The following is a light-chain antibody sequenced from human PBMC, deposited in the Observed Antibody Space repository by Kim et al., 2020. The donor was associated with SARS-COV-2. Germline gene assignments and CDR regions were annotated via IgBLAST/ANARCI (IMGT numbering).Light chain of an antibody. V-gene: IGLV3-19*01. J-gene: IGLJ2*01. CDR3: NSRGSNDNVL. CDR2: GKN. CDR1: SLRSYY. Sequence: SSELTQDPAVSVALGQTVRITCQGDSLRSYYATWYQQKPGQAPIVVIYGKNNRPSGIPDRFSSSSSGDTASLTITGTQAGDEADYYCNSRGSNDNVLFGG.